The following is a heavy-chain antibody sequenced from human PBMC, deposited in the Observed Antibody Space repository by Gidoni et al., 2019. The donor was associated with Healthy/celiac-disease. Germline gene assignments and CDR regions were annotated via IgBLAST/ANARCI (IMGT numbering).Heavy chain of an antibody. D-gene: IGHD3-10*01. J-gene: IGHJ3*02. CDR3: ARDGITMVRGVILDAFDI. V-gene: IGHV3-48*01. CDR1: GFPFSSYS. Sequence: EVQLVESGGGLVQPGGSLRLSCAASGFPFSSYSMNWVRQAPGKGLEWVSYISSSSSTIYYADSVKGRFTISRDNAKNSLYLQMNSLRAEDTAVYYCARDGITMVRGVILDAFDIWGQGTMVTVSS. CDR2: ISSSSSTI.